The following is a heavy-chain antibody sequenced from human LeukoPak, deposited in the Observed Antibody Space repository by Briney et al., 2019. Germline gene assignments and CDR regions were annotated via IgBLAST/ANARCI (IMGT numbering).Heavy chain of an antibody. CDR1: GYTFTSYY. CDR2: INPSGGST. J-gene: IGHJ5*02. CDR3: ARARIFGVALDP. Sequence: GASVKVSCKASGYTFTSYYMHWVRQAPGQGLEWMGIINPSGGSTSYAQKFQGRVTMTRDTSTSTVYTELSSLRSEDTAVYYCARARIFGVALDPWGQGTLVTVSS. V-gene: IGHV1-46*01. D-gene: IGHD3-3*02.